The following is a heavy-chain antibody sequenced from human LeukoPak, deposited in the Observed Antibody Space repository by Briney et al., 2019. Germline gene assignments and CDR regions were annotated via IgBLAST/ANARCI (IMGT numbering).Heavy chain of an antibody. D-gene: IGHD6-19*01. J-gene: IGHJ5*02. CDR1: GFTFSSYA. V-gene: IGHV3-30-3*01. CDR2: ISYDGSNK. Sequence: GGSLRLSCAASGFTFSSYAMHWVRQAPGKGLEWVAVISYDGSNKYYADSVKGRFTISRDNSKNTLYLQMNSLRAEDTAVYYCATSSGWTWGQGTLVTVSS. CDR3: ATSSGWT.